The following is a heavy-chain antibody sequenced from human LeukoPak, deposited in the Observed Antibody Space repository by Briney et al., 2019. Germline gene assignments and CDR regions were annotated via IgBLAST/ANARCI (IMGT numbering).Heavy chain of an antibody. CDR1: GFTFSSYG. J-gene: IGHJ3*02. D-gene: IGHD3-9*01. CDR3: AKVLESWYYDILTGYYYHDAFDI. CDR2: ISGSGGST. Sequence: PGGSLRLSCAASGFTFSSYGMSWVRQAPGKGLEWVSAISGSGGSTYYADSVKGRFTISRDNSKNTLYLQMNSLRAEDTAVYYCAKVLESWYYDILTGYYYHDAFDIWGQGTMVTVSS. V-gene: IGHV3-23*01.